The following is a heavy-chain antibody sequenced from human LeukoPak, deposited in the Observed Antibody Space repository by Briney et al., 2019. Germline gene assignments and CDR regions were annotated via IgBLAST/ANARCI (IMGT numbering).Heavy chain of an antibody. D-gene: IGHD6-13*01. CDR3: AKERADYTTAGNYFDY. V-gene: IGHV3-23*01. CDR1: GFTFSSYA. Sequence: GGSLRLSCAASGFTFSSYAMSWVRQAPGKGLEWVSAISGSGGSTYYADSVKGRFTISRDNSKNTLYLQMNSLRAEDTAVYYCAKERADYTTAGNYFDYWGQGTLVTVSS. J-gene: IGHJ4*02. CDR2: ISGSGGST.